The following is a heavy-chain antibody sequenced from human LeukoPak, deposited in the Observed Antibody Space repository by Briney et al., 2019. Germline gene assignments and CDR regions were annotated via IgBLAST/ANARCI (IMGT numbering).Heavy chain of an antibody. CDR3: AKEEYSSSEYYFDY. CDR2: ISGSGGST. V-gene: IGHV3-23*01. J-gene: IGHJ4*02. Sequence: GRSLRLSCAASGFSFSRYAMHWVRQAPGKGLEWVSAISGSGGSTYYADSVKGRFTISRDNSKNTLYLQMNSLRAEDTAVHYCAKEEYSSSEYYFDYWGQGTLVTVSS. D-gene: IGHD6-6*01. CDR1: GFSFSRYA.